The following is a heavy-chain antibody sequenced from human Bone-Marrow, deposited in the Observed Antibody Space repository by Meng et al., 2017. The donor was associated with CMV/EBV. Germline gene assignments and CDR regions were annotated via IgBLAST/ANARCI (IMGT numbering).Heavy chain of an antibody. CDR1: GFPLTSSGVN. J-gene: IGHJ4*02. CDR2: ISWNDDR. CDR3: AHRLTMLMVGYFDF. D-gene: IGHD2-8*01. V-gene: IGHV2-5*01. Sequence: SGFPLTSSGVNVAWIRQPPGKALEWLAYISWNDDRRYNPSLKNRLSVTKDPSKNQVVLTLTNVDPVDTATYYCAHRLTMLMVGYFDFWGQGTLVTVSS.